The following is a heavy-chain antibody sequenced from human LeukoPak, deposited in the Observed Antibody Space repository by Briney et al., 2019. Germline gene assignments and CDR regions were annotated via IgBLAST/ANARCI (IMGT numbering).Heavy chain of an antibody. D-gene: IGHD1-20*01. CDR2: INPNTGGT. CDR3: ARDGDDNWNGGSFHI. V-gene: IGHV1-2*02. J-gene: IGHJ3*02. CDR1: GYTFTGYY. Sequence: ASVKVSCKASGYTFTGYYMHWVRQAPGQGLECMGWINPNTGGTNYAQKFQGRVTMTRDTSISTTYMELSRLRSDDTAVYYCARDGDDNWNGGSFHIWGQGTMVTVSS.